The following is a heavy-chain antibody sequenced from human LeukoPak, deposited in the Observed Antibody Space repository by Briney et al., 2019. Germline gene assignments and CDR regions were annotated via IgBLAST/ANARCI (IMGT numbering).Heavy chain of an antibody. CDR1: GLTVSSNY. V-gene: IGHV3-7*01. J-gene: IGHJ4*02. Sequence: GGSLRLSCVVSGLTVSSNYMTWVRQAPGKGLEWVARLHPDGSERNYVGSVEGRFTVFGDNAKSSLFLQMHSLRVEDTVVYYCARGGYSFDYLGQGTLVTVSS. CDR2: LHPDGSER. D-gene: IGHD5-12*01. CDR3: ARGGYSFDY.